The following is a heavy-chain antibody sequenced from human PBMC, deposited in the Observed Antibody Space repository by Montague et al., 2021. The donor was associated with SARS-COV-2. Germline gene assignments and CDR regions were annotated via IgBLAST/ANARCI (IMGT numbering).Heavy chain of an antibody. CDR2: IHHGGST. J-gene: IGHJ6*03. D-gene: IGHD3-10*01. CDR3: ARLGDGVVPSPILGVGPYYSYYYMDV. Sequence: SETLSLTCAVHGGSFSTYSWKWIRQPPGKGLEWIGEIHHGGSTNYNPSLKSRVTISADTSKNQFSLKLTSVAAADTAVYYCARLGDGVVPSPILGVGPYYSYYYMDVWGKDTSVSVSS. V-gene: IGHV4-34*01. CDR1: GGSFSTYS.